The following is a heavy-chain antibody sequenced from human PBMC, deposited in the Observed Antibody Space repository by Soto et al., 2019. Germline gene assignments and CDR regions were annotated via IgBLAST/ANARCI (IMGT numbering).Heavy chain of an antibody. CDR3: ASRSITMVRGVPHLYYYGMDV. J-gene: IGHJ6*02. D-gene: IGHD3-10*01. CDR1: GGVFSTYV. Sequence: ASVKVSCKAPGGVFSTYVISWVRQAPGQGLEWMGWMNPNSGNTGYAQKFQGRVTMTRNTSISTAYMELSSLRSEDTAVYYCASRSITMVRGVPHLYYYGMDVWGQGTTVTVSS. V-gene: IGHV1-8*02. CDR2: MNPNSGNT.